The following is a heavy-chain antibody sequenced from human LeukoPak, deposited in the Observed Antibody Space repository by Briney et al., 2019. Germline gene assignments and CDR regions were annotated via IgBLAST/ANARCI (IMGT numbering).Heavy chain of an antibody. CDR3: ASSNWNDVTFDY. CDR1: GYTFTSYG. J-gene: IGHJ4*02. CDR2: ISAYNGNT. D-gene: IGHD1-1*01. Sequence: ASVKVSCKASGYTFTSYGISWVRQAPGQGLEWMGWISAYNGNTNYAQKLQGRVTMTTDTSTSTAYMELRSLRSDDTAVYYCASSNWNDVTFDYWGQGTLVTVSS. V-gene: IGHV1-18*01.